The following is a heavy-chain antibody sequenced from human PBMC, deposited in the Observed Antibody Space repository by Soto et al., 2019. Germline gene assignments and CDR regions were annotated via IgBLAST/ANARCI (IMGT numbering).Heavy chain of an antibody. J-gene: IGHJ5*02. CDR3: ARMGYSSGYSAWFDP. V-gene: IGHV3-66*01. CDR2: IYSGGST. CDR1: GFTVSSSY. D-gene: IGHD3-22*01. Sequence: EVQLVESGGGLVQPGGSLRLSCAASGFTVSSSYMSWVRQAPGKGLEWVSVIYSGGSTYYADSVKGRFTISRDNSKNTLYLQMNSLRAEDTAVYYCARMGYSSGYSAWFDPWGQGTLVTVSS.